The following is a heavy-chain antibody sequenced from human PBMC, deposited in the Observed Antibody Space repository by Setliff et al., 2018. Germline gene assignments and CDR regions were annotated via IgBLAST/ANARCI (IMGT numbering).Heavy chain of an antibody. CDR1: GYSFSTYW. CDR3: ARVGDYMGYYYNYYMDV. V-gene: IGHV5-51*01. D-gene: IGHD3-10*01. Sequence: LGESLKISCQGSGYSFSTYWIAWVRQMPGKGLEWMGIIFPGDSVTRYSPPFQGQVTFSADKSINTAYLQWNSLKASDTAVYFCARVGDYMGYYYNYYMDVWANGTTVTVSS. J-gene: IGHJ6*03. CDR2: IFPGDSVT.